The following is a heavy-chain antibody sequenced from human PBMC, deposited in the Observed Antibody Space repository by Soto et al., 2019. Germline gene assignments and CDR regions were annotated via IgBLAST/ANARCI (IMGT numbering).Heavy chain of an antibody. CDR3: GKYSGSYPVYNGMNL. D-gene: IGHD1-26*01. CDR2: ISATSDAA. Sequence: EVQLLESGGGLVQPGRSLRLSCAASGFPFSTSAMNWVRQAPGKGLEWVSIISATSDAAHYAESVKGRFTSSRDNSKNTLYLQMNSLRAEDTAVYYCGKYSGSYPVYNGMNLWGQGTTVTVSS. CDR1: GFPFSTSA. V-gene: IGHV3-23*01. J-gene: IGHJ6*02.